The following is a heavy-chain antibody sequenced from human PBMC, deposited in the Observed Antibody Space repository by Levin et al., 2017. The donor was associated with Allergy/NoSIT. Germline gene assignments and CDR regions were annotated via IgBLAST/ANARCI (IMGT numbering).Heavy chain of an antibody. CDR3: ARDQVVVVVAATPSLQIWFDP. V-gene: IGHV4-4*07. CDR1: GGSISSYY. Sequence: SQTLSLTCTVSGGSISSYYWSWIRQPAGKGLEWIGRIYTSGSTNYNPSLKSRVTMSVDTSKNQFSLKLSSVTAADTAVYYCARDQVVVVVAATPSLQIWFDPWGQGTLVTVSS. CDR2: IYTSGST. J-gene: IGHJ5*02. D-gene: IGHD2-15*01.